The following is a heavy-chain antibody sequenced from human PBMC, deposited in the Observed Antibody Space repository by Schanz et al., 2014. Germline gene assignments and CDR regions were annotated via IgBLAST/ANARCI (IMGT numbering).Heavy chain of an antibody. J-gene: IGHJ6*02. CDR1: GFTFSDYY. Sequence: VLLLESGGRVERPGGSLRLSCAASGFTFSDYYMAWIRQAPGKGLEWVSHISGSSIHKNYADSVKGRFSISRDNGETSVYLQINSLRVEDTAVYYCARFLARYQYYGVDVWGQGTTV. V-gene: IGHV3-11*03. D-gene: IGHD3-3*01. CDR3: ARFLARYQYYGVDV. CDR2: ISGSSIHK.